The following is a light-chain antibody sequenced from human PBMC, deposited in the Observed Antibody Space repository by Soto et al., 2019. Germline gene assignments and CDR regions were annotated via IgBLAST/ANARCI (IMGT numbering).Light chain of an antibody. Sequence: EIVLTQSPGTLSLSPGESAILSCSASQNVGSSYLAWYQQKPGQAPRLLIYAASSRATGITDRFSGSGAGTDFTLTITRLQPEDFATYFCQHSYSTPRTFGQGTKVDIK. CDR3: QHSYSTPRT. V-gene: IGKV3-20*01. CDR2: AAS. CDR1: QNVGSSY. J-gene: IGKJ1*01.